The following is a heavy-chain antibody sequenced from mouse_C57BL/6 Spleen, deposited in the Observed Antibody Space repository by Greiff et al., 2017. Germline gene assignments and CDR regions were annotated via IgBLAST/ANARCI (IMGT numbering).Heavy chain of an antibody. CDR2: IDPSDSET. Sequence: QVQLQQPGAELVRPGSSVKLSCKASGYTFTSYWMHWVKQRPIQGLEWIGNIDPSDSETHYNQKFKDKATLTVEKSSSTAYMQLSSLTSEDSAVYYCAREGIYYYGSSPWYFDVWGTGTTVTVSS. V-gene: IGHV1-52*01. J-gene: IGHJ1*03. D-gene: IGHD1-1*01. CDR1: GYTFTSYW. CDR3: AREGIYYYGSSPWYFDV.